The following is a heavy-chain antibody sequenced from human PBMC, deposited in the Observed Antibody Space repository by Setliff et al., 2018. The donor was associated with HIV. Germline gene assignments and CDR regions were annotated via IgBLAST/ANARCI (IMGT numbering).Heavy chain of an antibody. J-gene: IGHJ6*04. CDR2: IYHSGST. V-gene: IGHV4-38-2*02. CDR3: AREHPRHHDILTQFKSVDV. Sequence: SETLSLTCAVSAYSLSGGYYWGWIRQPPGKGLEWIGSIYHSGSTYYNPSLKSRVNISVDTSKNQFSLKLSSVTAADTAVHYCAREHPRHHDILTQFKSVDVWGKGTTVTVSS. CDR1: AYSLSGGYY. D-gene: IGHD3-9*01.